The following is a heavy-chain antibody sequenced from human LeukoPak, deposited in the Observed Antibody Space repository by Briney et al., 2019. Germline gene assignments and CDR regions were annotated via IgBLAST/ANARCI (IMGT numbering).Heavy chain of an antibody. CDR2: ISTYDGGT. J-gene: IGHJ4*02. V-gene: IGHV1-18*04. CDR3: ARDVLNRCIGGICPIDD. CDR1: GYTFTRYG. Sequence: ASVKVSCKASGYTFTRYGITWVRQAPGQGLEWMGWISTYDGGTYYAQKFQGRVTMTRDTSTNTAYMELRGLRSDDTALYYCARDVLNRCIGGICPIDDRGQGTLVTVSS. D-gene: IGHD2-15*01.